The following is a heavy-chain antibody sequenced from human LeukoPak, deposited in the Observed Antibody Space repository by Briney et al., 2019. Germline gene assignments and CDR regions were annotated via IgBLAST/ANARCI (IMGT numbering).Heavy chain of an antibody. D-gene: IGHD2-8*01. CDR3: ARASVSNYYYYYGMDV. J-gene: IGHJ6*02. CDR1: GYTFTSYG. CDR2: ISTYNDNT. Sequence: GASVKVSCKASGYTFTSYGITWVRQAPGQGLEWMGWISTYNDNTNYAQKLQGRVTMTTGTSTSTAYMELRSLRSDDTAVYYCARASVSNYYYYYGMDVWGQGTTVTVSS. V-gene: IGHV1-18*01.